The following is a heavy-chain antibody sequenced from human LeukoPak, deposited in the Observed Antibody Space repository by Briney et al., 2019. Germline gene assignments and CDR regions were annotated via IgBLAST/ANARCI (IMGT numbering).Heavy chain of an antibody. D-gene: IGHD1-26*01. V-gene: IGHV7-4-1*02. CDR2: INTNTGNP. CDR1: GGTFSSYA. J-gene: IGHJ4*02. CDR3: ARFYSGSYSYFDY. Sequence: GASVKVSCKASGGTFSSYAISWVRQAPGQGLEWMGWINTNTGNPTYAQGFTGRFVFSLDTSVSTAYLQISSLKAEDTAVYYCARFYSGSYSYFDYWGQGTLVTVSS.